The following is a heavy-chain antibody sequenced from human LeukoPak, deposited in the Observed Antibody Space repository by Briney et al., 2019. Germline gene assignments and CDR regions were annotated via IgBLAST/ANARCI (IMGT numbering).Heavy chain of an antibody. Sequence: PSETLSLTCTVSGGSISSGSYYWSWIRQPAGKGLEWIGRIYTSGSTNYNPSLKSRVTISVDTSKNQFSLKLSSVTAADTAVYYCAREYYYDRRYYFDYWGQGTLVTVSS. CDR1: GGSISSGSYY. V-gene: IGHV4-61*02. J-gene: IGHJ4*02. CDR2: IYTSGST. CDR3: AREYYYDRRYYFDY. D-gene: IGHD3-22*01.